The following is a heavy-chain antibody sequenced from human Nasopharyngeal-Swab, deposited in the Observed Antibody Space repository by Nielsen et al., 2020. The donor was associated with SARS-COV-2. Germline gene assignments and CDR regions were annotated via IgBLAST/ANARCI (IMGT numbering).Heavy chain of an antibody. D-gene: IGHD4-17*01. Sequence: GESLKISCAASGFTFSSYGMHWVRQAPGKGLEWVAVISYDGSNKYYADSVKGRFTISRDNSKNTLYLQMNSLRAEDTAVYYCAKPAYGDYWDYFDYWGQGTLVTASS. J-gene: IGHJ4*02. CDR3: AKPAYGDYWDYFDY. CDR1: GFTFSSYG. V-gene: IGHV3-30*18. CDR2: ISYDGSNK.